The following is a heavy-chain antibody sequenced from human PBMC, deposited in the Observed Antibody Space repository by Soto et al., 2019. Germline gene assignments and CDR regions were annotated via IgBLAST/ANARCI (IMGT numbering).Heavy chain of an antibody. D-gene: IGHD1-26*01. V-gene: IGHV1-69*13. Sequence: SVKFSCKSSGGTFSSYAISWVRQAPGQGLEWMGGIIPIFGTANYAQKFQGRVTITADESTSTAYMELSGLRSEDTAVYYCARVPVWELLRASLYRYGMDVRG. J-gene: IGHJ6*02. CDR1: GGTFSSYA. CDR3: ARVPVWELLRASLYRYGMDV. CDR2: IIPIFGTA.